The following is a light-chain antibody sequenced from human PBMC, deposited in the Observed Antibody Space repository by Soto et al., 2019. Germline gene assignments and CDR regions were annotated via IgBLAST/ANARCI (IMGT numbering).Light chain of an antibody. V-gene: IGKV1-33*01. J-gene: IGKJ4*01. CDR3: QQYDNLQT. CDR2: DAS. Sequence: DIQMTQSPSSLSASVGDRVTITCQASQDISNYLNWYQQKPGKAPKLLIYDASNLETGVPSRFSESGSGTDFTFTISSLQPEDIATYYCQQYDNLQTFGGGTKVEIK. CDR1: QDISNY.